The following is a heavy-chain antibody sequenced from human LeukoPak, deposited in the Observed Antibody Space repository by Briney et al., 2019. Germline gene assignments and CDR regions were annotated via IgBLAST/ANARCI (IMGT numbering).Heavy chain of an antibody. CDR1: GFTVSSNY. Sequence: PGGSLRLSCAASGFTVSSNYMSWVRQAPGKGPEWVGRIKSKTDGGTTDYAAPVKGRFTISRDDSKDTLFLQMNSLRTEDTAVYYCTTVYPPSPWGQGTLVTVSS. V-gene: IGHV3-15*01. CDR2: IKSKTDGGTT. J-gene: IGHJ5*02. CDR3: TTVYPPSP.